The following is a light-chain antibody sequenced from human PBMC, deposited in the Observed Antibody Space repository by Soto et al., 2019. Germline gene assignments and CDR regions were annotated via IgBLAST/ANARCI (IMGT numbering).Light chain of an antibody. V-gene: IGLV1-40*01. CDR2: GNS. J-gene: IGLJ2*01. CDR3: QSYDSSLSGLDVV. Sequence: QSVLTQPPSVSGAPGQRVTISCTGSSSNIGAGYDVHWYQQLPGTAPKLLIYGNSNRPSGVPDRFSGSKSGTSASLAITGLQAEDEAYYYCQSYDSSLSGLDVVFGGGTKLTVL. CDR1: SSNIGAGYD.